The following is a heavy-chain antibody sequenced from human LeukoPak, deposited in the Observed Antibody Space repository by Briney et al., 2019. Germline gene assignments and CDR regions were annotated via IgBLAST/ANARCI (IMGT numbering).Heavy chain of an antibody. CDR3: AGTQMDV. V-gene: IGHV1-69*02. CDR2: IIPIVDIT. J-gene: IGHJ6*02. CDR1: GVTFSSHS. Sequence: ASVKVSCKASGVTFSSHSISWVRQAPGQGLQWMGRIIPIVDITNYAQNFQGRVTITADESTYTAYLELSSLRSEDTAVYYCAGTQMDVWGQGTTVTVSS.